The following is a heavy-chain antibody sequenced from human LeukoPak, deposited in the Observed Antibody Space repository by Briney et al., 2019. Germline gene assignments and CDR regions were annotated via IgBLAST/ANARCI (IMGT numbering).Heavy chain of an antibody. CDR2: ITSSSDST. J-gene: IGHJ4*02. V-gene: IGHV3-48*04. Sequence: GGSLRLSCAASGFSFSKFSMNWVRQAPGKGLEWISYITSSSDSTYYADSVKGRFTISRDNAKTSLYLQMDSLRAEDTAVYYCARVIGSYGDSAYWGQGTLVTVSS. CDR3: ARVIGSYGDSAY. D-gene: IGHD4-17*01. CDR1: GFSFSKFS.